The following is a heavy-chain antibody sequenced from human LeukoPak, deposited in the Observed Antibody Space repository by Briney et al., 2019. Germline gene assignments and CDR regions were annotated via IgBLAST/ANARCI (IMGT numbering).Heavy chain of an antibody. CDR3: ARGDYGDYTFPFDY. D-gene: IGHD4-17*01. Sequence: SETLSLTCTVSGGSISSYYWSWIRQPAGKGLEWVGRIYTSGSTNYNPSLKSRVTMSVDTSKSQFSLKLSSVTAADTAVYYCARGDYGDYTFPFDYWGQGTLVTVSS. V-gene: IGHV4-4*07. CDR1: GGSISSYY. J-gene: IGHJ4*02. CDR2: IYTSGST.